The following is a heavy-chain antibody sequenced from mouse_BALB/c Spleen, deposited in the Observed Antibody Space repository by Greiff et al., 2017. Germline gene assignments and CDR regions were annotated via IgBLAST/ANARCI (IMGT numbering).Heavy chain of an antibody. J-gene: IGHJ3*01. CDR1: GFNIKDYY. D-gene: IGHD2-2*01. V-gene: IGHV14-1*02. CDR2: IDPENGNT. CDR3: ARGGYYGYPFAY. Sequence: VQLQQSGAELVRPGALVKLSCKASGFNIKDYYMHWVKQRPEQGLEWIGWIDPENGNTIYDPKFQGEASITADTSSNTAYLQLSSLTSEDTAVYYCARGGYYGYPFAYWGQGTLVTVSA.